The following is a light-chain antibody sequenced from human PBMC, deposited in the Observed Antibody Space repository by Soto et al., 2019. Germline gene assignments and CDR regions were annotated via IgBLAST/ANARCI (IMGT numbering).Light chain of an antibody. Sequence: DIQMTQSPSTLSASVGDRVTITCRASQSISSWLAWYQQKPGKAPKLLIYDASSLESGVPSRFSGSGSGTEFTLTISSLQPDDLATYYCQQYNSYPFTFGPGKKVDIK. CDR3: QQYNSYPFT. J-gene: IGKJ3*01. CDR2: DAS. V-gene: IGKV1-5*01. CDR1: QSISSW.